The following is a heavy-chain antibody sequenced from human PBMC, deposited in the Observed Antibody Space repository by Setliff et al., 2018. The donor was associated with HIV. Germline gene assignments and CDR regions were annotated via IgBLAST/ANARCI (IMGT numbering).Heavy chain of an antibody. CDR3: AREPSGSGNYFYFDY. J-gene: IGHJ4*02. CDR1: GYTFTNSF. Sequence: ASVKVSCKASGYTFTNSFIHWVRQAPGQGLEWMGIIYPSDGRTAYAQEFQGRVTMTRDTSTSTVYMELSSLRSEDTAVYYCAREPSGSGNYFYFDYWGQGTLVTVSS. CDR2: IYPSDGRT. D-gene: IGHD1-26*01. V-gene: IGHV1-46*01.